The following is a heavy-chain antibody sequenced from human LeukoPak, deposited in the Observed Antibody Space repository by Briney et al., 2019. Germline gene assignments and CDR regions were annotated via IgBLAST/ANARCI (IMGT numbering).Heavy chain of an antibody. V-gene: IGHV1-46*01. Sequence: ASVKVSCTASGSTFTRYYMHWVRQAPGQGLEWMGIINPSSGSTTYAQKFQGRVTMTRDTSTSTVYMELGSLRSEDTAVYFCARDREYNWNYGYFEYWGQGTLVTVSS. CDR3: ARDREYNWNYGYFEY. D-gene: IGHD1-7*01. CDR2: INPSSGST. J-gene: IGHJ4*02. CDR1: GSTFTRYY.